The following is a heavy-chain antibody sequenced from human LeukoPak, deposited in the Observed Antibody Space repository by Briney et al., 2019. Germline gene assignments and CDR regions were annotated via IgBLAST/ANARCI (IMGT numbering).Heavy chain of an antibody. CDR1: GFTFSSYW. Sequence: GGSLRLSCAASGFTFSSYWMHWVRQAPGKGLVWVSRINSDGSSTSYADSVKGLFTISRDNAKNTLYLQMNSLKTEDTAVYYCTTDPSSYSAPIDYWGQGTLVTVSS. CDR2: INSDGSST. V-gene: IGHV3-74*01. D-gene: IGHD2-21*01. J-gene: IGHJ4*02. CDR3: TTDPSSYSAPIDY.